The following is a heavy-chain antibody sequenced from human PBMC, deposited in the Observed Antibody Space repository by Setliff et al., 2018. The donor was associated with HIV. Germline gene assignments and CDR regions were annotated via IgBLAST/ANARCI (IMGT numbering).Heavy chain of an antibody. CDR3: ARDRGYCSGDICYPNYFDF. V-gene: IGHV1-46*01. CDR1: GYTFTNFY. D-gene: IGHD2-15*01. CDR2: IDPRSGST. J-gene: IGHJ4*03. Sequence: GASVKVSCKASGYTFTNFYMHWVRQAPGQGLEWMGIIDPRSGSTNYTEKFQARVMMTRDTSTTTVYMELSSLRFDDTAVYYCARDRGYCSGDICYPNYFDFWVPETLLVTVSS.